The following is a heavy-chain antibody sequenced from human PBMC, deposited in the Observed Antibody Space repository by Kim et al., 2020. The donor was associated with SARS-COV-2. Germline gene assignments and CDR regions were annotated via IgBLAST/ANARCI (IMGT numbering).Heavy chain of an antibody. CDR1: GFIFSSYG. J-gene: IGHJ4*02. CDR3: AKDLRATNYYGSGSSPLQT. V-gene: IGHV3-30*18. D-gene: IGHD3-10*01. Sequence: GGSLRLSCAAYGFIFSSYGMHWVRQAPGKGLEWVEVVSYDGSNTYYGDSVKGRFTISRDNSKNTLYLQMNSLRAEDTAVYYCAKDLRATNYYGSGSSPLQTWGQGTLVTVSS. CDR2: VSYDGSNT.